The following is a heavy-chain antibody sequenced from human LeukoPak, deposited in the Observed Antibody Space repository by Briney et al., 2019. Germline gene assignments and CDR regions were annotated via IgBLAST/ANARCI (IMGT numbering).Heavy chain of an antibody. Sequence: ASVKVSCKASGYTFTSYGISWVRQAPGQGLEWMGWISAYNGDTKYAQKLQGRVTMTTDTSTGTAYMELRSLTSDDTAVYYCARGSPYYYGMDVWGQGTTVTVSS. CDR3: ARGSPYYYGMDV. V-gene: IGHV1-18*01. CDR2: ISAYNGDT. J-gene: IGHJ6*02. CDR1: GYTFTSYG.